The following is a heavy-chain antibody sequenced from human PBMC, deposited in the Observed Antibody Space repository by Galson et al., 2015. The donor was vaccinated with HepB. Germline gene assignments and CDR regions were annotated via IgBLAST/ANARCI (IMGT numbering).Heavy chain of an antibody. CDR2: IYYSGDT. D-gene: IGHD4-23*01. Sequence: ETLSLTCTVSGGSISSTTYYWGWIRQPPGKGLEWIGNIYYSGDTYYNPSLKSRVATSVDTSNNQFSLRLSYVTAADTAVYYCARHAPGRWDLRDWYFDLWGRGTLVTVSS. CDR1: GGSISSTTYY. CDR3: ARHAPGRWDLRDWYFDL. J-gene: IGHJ2*01. V-gene: IGHV4-39*01.